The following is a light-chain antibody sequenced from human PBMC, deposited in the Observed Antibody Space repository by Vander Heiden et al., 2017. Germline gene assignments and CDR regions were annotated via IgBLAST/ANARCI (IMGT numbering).Light chain of an antibody. CDR3: RQFLQTPLT. J-gene: IGKJ4*01. V-gene: IGKV2-28*01. CDR1: QSLLHSNGFHY. CDR2: LGS. Sequence: DIVMTQSQLSLPVSPGESASISCRSSQSLLHSNGFHYLDWYLQKPGQSPQLLIYLGSNRASGVPDRFSGSGSGTDFTLKISRVEADDVGIYYCRQFLQTPLTFGGGTKVEIK.